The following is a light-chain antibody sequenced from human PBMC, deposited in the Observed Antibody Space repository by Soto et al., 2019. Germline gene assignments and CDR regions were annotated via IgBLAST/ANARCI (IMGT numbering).Light chain of an antibody. CDR3: MQSTQLPPT. Sequence: VMTQTPLSLSVAPGQPASISCNSIQSLLHITGETFLFWYLQKPGQSPQLLIYEVSTRVSGVPDRLSGSGSGTDFTLEISRVETDDVGIYYCMQSTQLPPTFGQGTRLEN. CDR1: QSLLHITGETF. V-gene: IGKV2D-29*02. CDR2: EVS. J-gene: IGKJ5*01.